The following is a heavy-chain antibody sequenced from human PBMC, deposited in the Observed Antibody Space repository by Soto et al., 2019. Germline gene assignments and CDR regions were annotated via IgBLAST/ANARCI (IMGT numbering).Heavy chain of an antibody. J-gene: IGHJ4*02. CDR3: AKEGPGYDRSGYDH. CDR1: GFHFRSYG. D-gene: IGHD3-22*01. CDR2: ISYDGSNK. Sequence: PGGSLRPPFSTSGFHFRSYGHHLVRQASGKGLKWVAVISYDGSNKYYADFVKGRFTISRDNSKNTQYLQMNSLRAEDTAVYYCAKEGPGYDRSGYDHWGQGTLVTVSS. V-gene: IGHV3-30*18.